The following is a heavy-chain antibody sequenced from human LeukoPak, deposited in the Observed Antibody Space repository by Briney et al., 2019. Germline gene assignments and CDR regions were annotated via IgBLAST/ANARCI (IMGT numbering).Heavy chain of an antibody. CDR2: ISSSSSYI. V-gene: IGHV3-21*01. Sequence: GGSLRLSCAASGFTFSSYSMNWVRQAPGKGLVWVSSISSSSSYIYYADSVKGRFTISRDNAKNSLYLQMNSLRAEDTAVYYCARDGASYYYDSSGYLPYYFDYWGQGTLVTVSS. CDR1: GFTFSSYS. D-gene: IGHD3-22*01. J-gene: IGHJ4*02. CDR3: ARDGASYYYDSSGYLPYYFDY.